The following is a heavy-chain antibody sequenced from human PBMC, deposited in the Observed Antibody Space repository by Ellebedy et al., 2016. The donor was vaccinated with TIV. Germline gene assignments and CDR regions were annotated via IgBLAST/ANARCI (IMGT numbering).Heavy chain of an antibody. CDR2: ISGSGGST. J-gene: IGHJ3*02. Sequence: GGSLRLXXAASGFTFSSYAMSWVRQAPGKGLEWVSAISGSGGSTYYADSVKGRFTISRDNSKNTLYLQMNSLRAEDTAVYYCAKVRVYGDYPDAFDIWGQGTMVTVSS. CDR1: GFTFSSYA. CDR3: AKVRVYGDYPDAFDI. V-gene: IGHV3-23*01. D-gene: IGHD4-17*01.